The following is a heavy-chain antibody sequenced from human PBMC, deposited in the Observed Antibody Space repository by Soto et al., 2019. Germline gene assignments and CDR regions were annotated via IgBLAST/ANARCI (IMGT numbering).Heavy chain of an antibody. Sequence: SGGSLRLSCADSGFRFSIYSMRWVRQTPGKGLEWVAAITATGDRTYYADSVTGRFTISRDNSKKTHYLQMTSLRAEDTAMYYCATMNGYFEYWGQGTPVTVSS. V-gene: IGHV3-23*01. J-gene: IGHJ4*02. CDR2: ITATGDRT. CDR1: GFRFSIYS. D-gene: IGHD3-22*01. CDR3: ATMNGYFEY.